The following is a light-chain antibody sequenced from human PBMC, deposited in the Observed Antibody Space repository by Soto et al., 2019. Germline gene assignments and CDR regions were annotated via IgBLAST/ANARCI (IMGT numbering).Light chain of an antibody. CDR3: QQRSNWPPIT. CDR1: QSVSSY. J-gene: IGKJ5*01. V-gene: IGKV3-11*01. Sequence: EIVLSQSPATLSLSPGERATLSCRASQSVSSYLAWYHQKPGQAPRLLIYDASNRATGIPARFSGSGSGTDFTLTISSLEPEDFAVYYCQQRSNWPPITFGQGTRLEIK. CDR2: DAS.